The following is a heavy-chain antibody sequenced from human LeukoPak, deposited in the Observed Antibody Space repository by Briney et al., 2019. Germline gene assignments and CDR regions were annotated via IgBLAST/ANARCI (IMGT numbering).Heavy chain of an antibody. D-gene: IGHD1-26*01. J-gene: IGHJ1*01. CDR1: GGSISGAY. CDR2: IFSSGNS. V-gene: IGHV4-4*07. Sequence: SKTLSLTCTVSGGSISGAYWSWTRQPAGKGLEWIGRIFSSGNSSYNPSLKSRVTISVDTSKNQFSLKLSSVTAADTAVYYCARPRIVGAPGYFQHWGQGTLVTVSS. CDR3: ARPRIVGAPGYFQH.